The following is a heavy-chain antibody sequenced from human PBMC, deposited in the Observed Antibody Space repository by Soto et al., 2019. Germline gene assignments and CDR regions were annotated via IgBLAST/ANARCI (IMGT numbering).Heavy chain of an antibody. J-gene: IGHJ6*02. CDR3: ARDIEYGMDV. V-gene: IGHV3-23*01. CDR1: GFPLSTYG. CDR2: ITGTGGNT. Sequence: GGSLRLSCAASGFPLSTYGMTWVRQAPGKGLEWVSAITGTGGNTYYVDSVKGRFTSSRDNSKNMLYLQMNSLRSEDTAVYYCARDIEYGMDVWGQGTTVNV.